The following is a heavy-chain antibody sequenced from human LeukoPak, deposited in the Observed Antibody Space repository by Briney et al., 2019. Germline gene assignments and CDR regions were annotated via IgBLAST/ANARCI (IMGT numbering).Heavy chain of an antibody. CDR2: INPNSGGT. Sequence: GASVKVSCKASRYTFTGYYIHWVRQAPGQGLEWMGWINPNSGGTNYAQKFQGRVTMTRDTSISTAYMELSRLRSDDTAVSYCARGYSSSYISYFDYWGQGTLVTVSS. D-gene: IGHD6-6*01. V-gene: IGHV1-2*02. CDR3: ARGYSSSYISYFDY. CDR1: RYTFTGYY. J-gene: IGHJ4*02.